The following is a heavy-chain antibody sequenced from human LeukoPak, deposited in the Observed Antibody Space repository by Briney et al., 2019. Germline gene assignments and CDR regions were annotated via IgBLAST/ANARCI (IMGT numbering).Heavy chain of an antibody. CDR3: AKHEGDFWSGYPAYFDY. CDR1: GFTFSSYG. J-gene: IGHJ4*02. CDR2: IWYDGSNK. D-gene: IGHD3-3*01. V-gene: IGHV3-30*02. Sequence: QTGGSLRLSCAASGFTFSSYGMHWVRQAPGKGLEWVAVIWYDGSNKYYADSVKGRFTISRDNSKNTLYLQMNSLRAEDTAVYYCAKHEGDFWSGYPAYFDYWGQGTLVTVSS.